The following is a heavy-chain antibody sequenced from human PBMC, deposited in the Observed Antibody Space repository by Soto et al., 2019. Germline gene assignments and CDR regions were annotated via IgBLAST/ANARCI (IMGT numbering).Heavy chain of an antibody. CDR1: GYTFTGYY. J-gene: IGHJ5*02. D-gene: IGHD2-2*02. CDR2: INPNSGGT. V-gene: IGHV1-2*04. CDR3: ARGDLGYCSSTSCYTYNWFDP. Sequence: ASVKVSCKASGYTFTGYYMHWVRQAPGQGREWMGWINPNSGGTNYAQKFQGWVTMTRDTSISTAYMELSRLRSDDTAVYYCARGDLGYCSSTSCYTYNWFDPWGQGTLVTVSS.